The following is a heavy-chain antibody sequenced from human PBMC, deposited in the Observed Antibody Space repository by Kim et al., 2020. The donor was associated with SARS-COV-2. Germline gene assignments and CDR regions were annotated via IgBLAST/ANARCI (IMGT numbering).Heavy chain of an antibody. Sequence: SETLSLTCALSGGSFTGYYWAWVRQAPGKGLEWIGEINLGGTTNYMTSLKDRVTISLDMSRNQFSLKLTSVTAADTAVYFCARVDIVMVVAPTPVHSGSFDPWGQGTLVTVSS. D-gene: IGHD2-15*01. CDR1: GGSFTGYY. CDR2: INLGGTT. J-gene: IGHJ5*02. CDR3: ARVDIVMVVAPTPVHSGSFDP. V-gene: IGHV4-34*01.